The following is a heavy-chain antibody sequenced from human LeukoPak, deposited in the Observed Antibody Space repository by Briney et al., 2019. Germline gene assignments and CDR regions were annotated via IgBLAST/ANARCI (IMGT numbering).Heavy chain of an antibody. CDR2: ISPDSGAT. V-gene: IGHV1-2*02. CDR1: GYTFTGYY. Sequence: ASVKVSCKASGYTFTGYYIHWVRQAPGLGLEWMGWISPDSGATNYAKKFRDTVIMTRDTSISTAYMELTRLRSDDTAVYFCARDLGSISWYFHYWGQGTLVTVSS. J-gene: IGHJ4*02. CDR3: ARDLGSISWYFHY. D-gene: IGHD7-27*01.